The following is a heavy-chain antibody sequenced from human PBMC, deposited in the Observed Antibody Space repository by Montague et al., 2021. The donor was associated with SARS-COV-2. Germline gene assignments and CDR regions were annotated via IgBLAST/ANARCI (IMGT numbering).Heavy chain of an antibody. D-gene: IGHD2-2*02. CDR2: IYYSGST. CDR3: AGRVVVPAAIGHWYFDL. Sequence: SETLSITCTVSGGSISSSSYYWGWIRQPPGKGLEWIGSIYYSGSTYYNPSLKSRVTISVDTSKNQFSLKLSSVTAADTAVYYCAGRVVVPAAIGHWYFDLWGRGTLVTVSS. CDR1: GGSISSSSYY. V-gene: IGHV4-39*01. J-gene: IGHJ2*01.